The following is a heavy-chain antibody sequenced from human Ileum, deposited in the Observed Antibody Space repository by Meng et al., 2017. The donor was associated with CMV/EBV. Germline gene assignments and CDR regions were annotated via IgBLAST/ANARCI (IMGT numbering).Heavy chain of an antibody. D-gene: IGHD2-15*01. CDR3: AKDWSGGTSGYHDY. J-gene: IGHJ4*02. CDR2: IWSDGGNK. V-gene: IGHV3-33*06. Sequence: GESLKISCAASGFTFSNFAIHWVRQAPGKGLEWVAVIWSDGGNKFYADSVKGRFIVSRDNSRNMVYLQMNNLRAEDTALYYCAKDWSGGTSGYHDYRGQGTLVTVSS. CDR1: GFTFSNFA.